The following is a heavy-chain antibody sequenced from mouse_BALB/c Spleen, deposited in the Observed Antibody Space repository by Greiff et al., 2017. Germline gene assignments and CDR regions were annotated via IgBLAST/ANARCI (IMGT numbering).Heavy chain of an antibody. V-gene: IGHV3-2*02. CDR2: ISYSGST. CDR1: GYSITSDYA. J-gene: IGHJ3*01. Sequence: EVKLVESGPGLVKPSQSLSLTCTVTGYSITSDYAWNWIRQFPGNKLEWMGYISYSGSTSYNPSLKSRISITRDTSKNQFFLQLNSVTTEDTATYYCARGNYGSFAYWGQGTLVTVSA. CDR3: ARGNYGSFAY. D-gene: IGHD1-2*01.